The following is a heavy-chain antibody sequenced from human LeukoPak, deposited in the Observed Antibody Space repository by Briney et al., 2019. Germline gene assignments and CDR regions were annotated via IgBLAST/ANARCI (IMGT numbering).Heavy chain of an antibody. CDR1: GFTFSSYS. J-gene: IGHJ4*02. CDR2: ISSSSSTI. D-gene: IGHD6-13*01. V-gene: IGHV3-48*02. Sequence: GGSLRLSCAASGFTFSSYSMNWVRQAPGKGLEWVSYISSSSSTIYYADSVKGRFTISRDNAKNSLYLQMNSLRDEDTAVYYCARDGASSSWYPYYFDYWGQGTLVTVSS. CDR3: ARDGASSSWYPYYFDY.